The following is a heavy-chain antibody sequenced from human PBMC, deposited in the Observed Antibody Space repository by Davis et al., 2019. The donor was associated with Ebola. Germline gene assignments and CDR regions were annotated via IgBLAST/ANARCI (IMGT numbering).Heavy chain of an antibody. D-gene: IGHD6-6*01. CDR1: GGSISSGTYY. CDR3: ARLSGLFSSSSGALYFDL. J-gene: IGHJ2*01. CDR2: VFQSVST. Sequence: SETLSLTCSVSGGSISSGTYYWGWVRQPPGKGLEWIGSVFQSVSTYYNPALESRLNISIDTSKNQLSLELTSVTAADTAVYFCARLSGLFSSSSGALYFDLWGRGTLVSVSS. V-gene: IGHV4-39*01.